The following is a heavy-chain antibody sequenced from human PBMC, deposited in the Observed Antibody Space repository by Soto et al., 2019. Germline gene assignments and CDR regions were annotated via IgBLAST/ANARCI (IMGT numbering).Heavy chain of an antibody. J-gene: IGHJ6*02. CDR2: MSRTGDNT. CDR1: GFTFSIYA. V-gene: IGHV3-23*01. CDR3: AKDPPSERMQPDYGMDV. Sequence: GGSLRLSCAASGFTFSIYAMTWVRQSPGKGLEWVSSMSRTGDNTYYADSVKGRFTISRDNSKNTLYLQMNSLRAEDTAIYYCAKDPPSERMQPDYGMDVWGQGTTVTVS. D-gene: IGHD6-13*01.